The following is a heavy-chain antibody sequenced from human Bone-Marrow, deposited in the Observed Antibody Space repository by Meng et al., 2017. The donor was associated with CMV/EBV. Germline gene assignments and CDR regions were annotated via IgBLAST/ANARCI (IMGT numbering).Heavy chain of an antibody. CDR3: ARDSSEYYHRASSIAARRRYYYYGMDV. V-gene: IGHV3-30-3*01. CDR2: ISYDGSNK. D-gene: IGHD6-6*01. Sequence: GGSLRLSCAASGLTFSSYAMNWVRQAPGKGLEWVAVISYDGSNKNYADSVKGRFTISRYNSKSTLYLQMNSLRAEGTAVYYCARDSSEYYHRASSIAARRRYYYYGMDVWGQGTTVTVSS. J-gene: IGHJ6*02. CDR1: GLTFSSYA.